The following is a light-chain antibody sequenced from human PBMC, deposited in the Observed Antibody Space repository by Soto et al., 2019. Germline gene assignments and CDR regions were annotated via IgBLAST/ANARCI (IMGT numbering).Light chain of an antibody. Sequence: EIVLTQSPGTLSLSPGERATLSCRASQSVSRSYLAWYQQKPGQAPRLLIYGASSSATGIPARFSGSGSGTDFTHTISRLEPEDLAEYYCQQYGSSSSTFGQGTKLEIK. V-gene: IGKV3-20*01. CDR3: QQYGSSSST. J-gene: IGKJ2*01. CDR2: GAS. CDR1: QSVSRSY.